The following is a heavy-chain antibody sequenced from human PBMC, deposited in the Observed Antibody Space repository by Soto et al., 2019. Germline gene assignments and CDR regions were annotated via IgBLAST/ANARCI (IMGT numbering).Heavy chain of an antibody. CDR1: GGTFSSYA. CDR2: IIPIFGTA. Sequence: SVKVSCKASGGTFSSYAISWVRQAPGQGLEWMGGIIPIFGTANYAQKFQGRVTITADESTSTAYMELSSLRSEDTAVYYCASQMAGVTAEGYYYYYGMDVWGQGTTVTVSS. J-gene: IGHJ6*02. D-gene: IGHD2-2*01. CDR3: ASQMAGVTAEGYYYYYGMDV. V-gene: IGHV1-69*13.